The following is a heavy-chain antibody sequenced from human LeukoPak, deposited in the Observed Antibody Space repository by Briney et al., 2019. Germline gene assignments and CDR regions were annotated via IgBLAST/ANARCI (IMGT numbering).Heavy chain of an antibody. J-gene: IGHJ6*02. V-gene: IGHV4-34*01. D-gene: IGHD6-19*01. Sequence: PSETLSLTCAVYGGSFSGYYWSWIRRPPGKGLEWIGEINHSGSTNYNPSLKSRVTISVDTSKNQFSLKLSSVTAADTAVYYCACSMSSDWNYYNAMDVWGQGTTVTVSS. CDR3: ACSMSSDWNYYNAMDV. CDR1: GGSFSGYY. CDR2: INHSGST.